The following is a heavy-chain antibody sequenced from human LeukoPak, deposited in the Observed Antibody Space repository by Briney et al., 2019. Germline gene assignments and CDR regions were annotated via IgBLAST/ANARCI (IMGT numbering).Heavy chain of an antibody. J-gene: IGHJ5*02. CDR1: GGSISSYY. V-gene: IGHV4-4*09. CDR2: IYTSGST. D-gene: IGHD3-3*01. CDR3: ARHQTLDYDFWSGYYTGWFDP. Sequence: SETLSLTCTVSGGSISSYYWSWIRQPPGKGLEGIGYIYTSGSTNYNPSLKSRVTISVDTSKNQFSLKLSSVTAADTAVYYCARHQTLDYDFWSGYYTGWFDPWGQGTLVTVSS.